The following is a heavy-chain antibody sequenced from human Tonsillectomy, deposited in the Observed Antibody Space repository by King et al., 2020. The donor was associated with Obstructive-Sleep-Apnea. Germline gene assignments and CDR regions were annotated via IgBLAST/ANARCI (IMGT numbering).Heavy chain of an antibody. CDR1: GFTFEDYA. Sequence: VQLVESGGVVVQPGGSLRLSCTTSGFTFEDYAMYWVRQAPGKGLEWVSLISWDGGTTYYADSVKGRFTISRDNSKNSLYLQMNSLRPEDTALYYCAKDQDLGAWGQGTLVTVSS. V-gene: IGHV3-43D*03. J-gene: IGHJ4*02. CDR2: ISWDGGTT. D-gene: IGHD3-16*01. CDR3: AKDQDLGA.